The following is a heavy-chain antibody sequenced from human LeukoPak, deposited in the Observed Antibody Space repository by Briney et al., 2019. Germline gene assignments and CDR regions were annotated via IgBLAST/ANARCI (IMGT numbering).Heavy chain of an antibody. Sequence: SETLSLTCTVSGYSISSGYYWGWIRQPPGKGLEWIGNIYHSGITYYNHFNSSLKSRVTISIDTSKNQFSLRLTSVTAADTAVYFCATLVSTRYYFDYWGQGTLVTVSS. J-gene: IGHJ4*02. D-gene: IGHD5/OR15-5a*01. V-gene: IGHV4-38-2*02. CDR2: IYHSGIT. CDR1: GYSISSGYY. CDR3: ATLVSTRYYFDY.